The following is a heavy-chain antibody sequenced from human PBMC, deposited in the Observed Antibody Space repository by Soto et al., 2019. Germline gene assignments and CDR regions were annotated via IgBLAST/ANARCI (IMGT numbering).Heavy chain of an antibody. J-gene: IGHJ3*02. Sequence: GGSLRLSCAASGFTFSSYAMHWVRQAPGKGLEWVAVISYGGSNKYYADSVKGRFTISRDNSKNTLYLQMNSLRAEDTAVYYCARSGTGEQPAVGAFDIWGQGTMVTVSS. D-gene: IGHD1-26*01. CDR2: ISYGGSNK. V-gene: IGHV3-30-3*01. CDR3: ARSGTGEQPAVGAFDI. CDR1: GFTFSSYA.